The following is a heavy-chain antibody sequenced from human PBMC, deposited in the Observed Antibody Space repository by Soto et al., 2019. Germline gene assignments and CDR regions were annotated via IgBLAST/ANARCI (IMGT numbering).Heavy chain of an antibody. Sequence: QVQLQESGPGLVKPSETLSLTCTVSGVSITPYFWSWIRQPAGKAPEWVGRIYASGRTTYNPSIKSRGTMFVSQTHVSLRLTSVTAADTAVYYCARHFDVDPSLDQYYFDLWGRGALVTVSS. V-gene: IGHV4-4*07. CDR3: ARHFDVDPSLDQYYFDL. CDR1: GVSITPYF. J-gene: IGHJ2*01. CDR2: IYASGRT. D-gene: IGHD3-9*01.